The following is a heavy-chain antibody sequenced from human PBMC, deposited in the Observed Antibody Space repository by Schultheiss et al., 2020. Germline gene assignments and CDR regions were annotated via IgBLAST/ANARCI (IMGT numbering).Heavy chain of an antibody. D-gene: IGHD3-10*01. CDR1: GGSISSGDYY. CDR3: ARHPSGGSGRDY. J-gene: IGHJ4*02. Sequence: SETLSLTCTVSGGSISSGDYYWSWIRQPPGKGLEWIGEINHSGSTNYNPSLKSRVTISVDTSKNQFSLKLSSVTAADTAVYYCARHPSGGSGRDYWGQGTLVTVS. V-gene: IGHV4-39*01. CDR2: INHSGST.